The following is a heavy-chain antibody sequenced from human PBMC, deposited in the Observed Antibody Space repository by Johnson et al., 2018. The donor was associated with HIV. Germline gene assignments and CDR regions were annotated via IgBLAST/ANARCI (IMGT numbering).Heavy chain of an antibody. Sequence: QVQLVESGGGVVQPGRSLRLSCAASGFTFSSYAMHWVRQAPGKGLDWVAVISYDGDNKYYTDSVKGRFTISRDNSKNTVFLLLTSLRTEDTAVYYCARVRRSGWFDNDAFDFWGQGTMVTVSS. V-gene: IGHV3-30-3*01. CDR3: ARVRRSGWFDNDAFDF. CDR1: GFTFSSYA. D-gene: IGHD6-19*01. CDR2: ISYDGDNK. J-gene: IGHJ3*01.